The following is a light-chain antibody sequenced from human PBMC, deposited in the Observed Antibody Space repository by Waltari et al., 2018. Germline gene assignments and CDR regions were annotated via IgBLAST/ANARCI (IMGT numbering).Light chain of an antibody. CDR1: QSVSRDY. CDR2: GAS. J-gene: IGKJ4*01. V-gene: IGKV3-20*01. CDR3: QQYGSSPLT. Sequence: ETVLAQSPGTLSLSLGDSPTLSCRASQSVSRDYLAWYQQKPGQAPRLLIYGASSRATGIPARFSGSGSGTDFTLTITRLEPEDFAVYYCQQYGSSPLTFGGGTKVDIK.